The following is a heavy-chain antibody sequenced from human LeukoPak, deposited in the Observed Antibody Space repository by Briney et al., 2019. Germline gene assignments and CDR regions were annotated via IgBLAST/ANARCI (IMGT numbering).Heavy chain of an antibody. CDR2: ISSNSSYI. D-gene: IGHD2-2*01. CDR1: GFTFSSHT. V-gene: IGHV3-21*01. J-gene: IGHJ3*02. Sequence: GGSLRLSCAASGFTFSSHTMNWVRQAPGKGLEWVSSISSNSSYIYYADSVKGRFTISRDNAKNSLYLQMNSLRAEDTAVYYCARGAGPLGYCSSTSCLDIWGQGTMVTVSS. CDR3: ARGAGPLGYCSSTSCLDI.